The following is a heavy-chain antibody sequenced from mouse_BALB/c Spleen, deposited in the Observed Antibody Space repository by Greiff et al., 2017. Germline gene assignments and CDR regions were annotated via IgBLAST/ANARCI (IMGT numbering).Heavy chain of an antibody. CDR2: ISDGGSYT. J-gene: IGHJ4*01. CDR1: GFTFSDYY. CDR3: ARGGTYYRYDGYAMDY. Sequence: EVKVEESGGGLVKPGGSLKLSCAASGFTFSDYYMYWVRQTPEKRLEWVATISDGGSYTYYPDSVKGRFTISRDNAKNNLYLQMSSLKSEDTAMYYCARGGTYYRYDGYAMDYWGQGTSVTVSS. V-gene: IGHV5-4*02. D-gene: IGHD2-14*01.